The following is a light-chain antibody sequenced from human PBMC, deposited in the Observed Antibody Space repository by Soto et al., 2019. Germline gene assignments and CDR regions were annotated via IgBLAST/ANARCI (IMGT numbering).Light chain of an antibody. CDR2: DVS. J-gene: IGLJ3*02. CDR3: CSYAGTYTWV. Sequence: QSALTQPRSVSGSPRQSVTISCTGTSSDVGGYNYVSWYQQHPGKAPKLMIYDVSQRPSGVPNRFSGSKSDNTASLIISGLQAEDEADYYCCSYAGTYTWVFGGGTKLTVL. V-gene: IGLV2-11*01. CDR1: SSDVGGYNY.